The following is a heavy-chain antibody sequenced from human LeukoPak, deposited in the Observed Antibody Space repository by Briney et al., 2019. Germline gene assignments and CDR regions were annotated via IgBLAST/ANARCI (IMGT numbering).Heavy chain of an antibody. CDR3: ARVWRGNTYGPGDY. J-gene: IGHJ4*02. CDR2: VSGSGGGT. CDR1: GFTFSTYA. D-gene: IGHD5-18*01. V-gene: IGHV3-23*01. Sequence: GGSLRLSCAASGFTFSTYAMSWVRQAPGKGLEWVSGVSGSGGGTYYADSVKGRFTVSRDNSKNTLHLQMSSLRVDDTAVYYCARVWRGNTYGPGDYWGQGTLVTVSS.